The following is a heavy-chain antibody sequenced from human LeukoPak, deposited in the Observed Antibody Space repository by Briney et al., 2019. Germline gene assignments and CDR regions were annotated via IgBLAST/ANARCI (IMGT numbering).Heavy chain of an antibody. CDR2: ISTTSGNI. CDR3: ARNSGSYYGYFQH. D-gene: IGHD1-26*01. J-gene: IGHJ1*01. CDR1: GFTFSSYS. Sequence: GSLRLSCAASGFTFSSYSMNWVRQAPGKGLEWVAAISTTSGNIYYADSVKGRFTISRDNVKNSLYLQMNSLRAEDTAVYYCARNSGSYYGYFQHWGQGTLVTVSS. V-gene: IGHV3-21*01.